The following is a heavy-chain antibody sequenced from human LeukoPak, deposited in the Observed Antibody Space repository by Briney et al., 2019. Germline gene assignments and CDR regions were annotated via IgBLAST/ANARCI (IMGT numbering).Heavy chain of an antibody. CDR3: AKELGCSSTSCPPVIFDY. J-gene: IGHJ4*02. CDR1: GFIFSNYA. CDR2: ISGSNT. D-gene: IGHD2-2*01. V-gene: IGHV3-23*01. Sequence: GGSLRLSCTASGFIFSNYAMSWVRQAPGKGLEWVSGISGSNTYYADSVKGRFTISRDNSKNTLYLRMNSLRADDTAVYYCAKELGCSSTSCPPVIFDYWGQGTLVTVSS.